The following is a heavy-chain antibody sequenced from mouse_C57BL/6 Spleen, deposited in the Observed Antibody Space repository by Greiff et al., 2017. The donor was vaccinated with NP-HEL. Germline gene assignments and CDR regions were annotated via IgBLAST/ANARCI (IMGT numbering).Heavy chain of an antibody. V-gene: IGHV3-6*01. J-gene: IGHJ1*03. CDR2: ISYDGSN. Sequence: VQLQQSGPGLVKPSQSLSLTCSVTGYSITSGYYWNWIRQFPGNKLEWMGYISYDGSNNYNPSLKNRISITRDTSKNQFFLKLNSVTTEDTATYYCARVDGYYLNWYFDVWGTGTTVTVSS. D-gene: IGHD2-3*01. CDR3: ARVDGYYLNWYFDV. CDR1: GYSITSGYY.